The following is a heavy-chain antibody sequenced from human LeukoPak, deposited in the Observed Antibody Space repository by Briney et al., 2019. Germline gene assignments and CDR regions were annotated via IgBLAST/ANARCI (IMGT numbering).Heavy chain of an antibody. D-gene: IGHD3-10*01. V-gene: IGHV1-58*02. CDR3: AADIPRSEWFGRAHTPNWFDP. CDR1: GFTFTSSA. Sequence: ASVKVSCKASGFTFTSSAMQWVRQARGQRLEWIGWIVVGSGNTNYAQKFQERVTITRDMSTSTAYMELSSLRSEDTAVYYCAADIPRSEWFGRAHTPNWFDPWGQGTLVTVSS. CDR2: IVVGSGNT. J-gene: IGHJ5*02.